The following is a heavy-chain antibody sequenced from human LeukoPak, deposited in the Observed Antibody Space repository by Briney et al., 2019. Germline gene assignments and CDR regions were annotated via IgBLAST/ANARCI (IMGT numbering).Heavy chain of an antibody. J-gene: IGHJ4*02. D-gene: IGHD6-19*01. CDR2: INHSGST. CDR3: AREDVNSSGFPAAVDY. CDR1: GGSFSGYC. Sequence: SETLSLTCAVYGGSFSGYCWSWIRQPPGKGLEWIGEINHSGSTNYNPSLKSRVTISVDTSKNQFSLKLSSVTAADTAVYYCAREDVNSSGFPAAVDYWGQGTLVTVSS. V-gene: IGHV4-34*01.